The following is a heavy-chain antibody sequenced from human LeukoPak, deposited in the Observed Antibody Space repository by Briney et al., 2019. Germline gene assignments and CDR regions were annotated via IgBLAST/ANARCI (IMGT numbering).Heavy chain of an antibody. J-gene: IGHJ6*02. Sequence: GGSLVLSCAASGFTLSSYDRHWVRQAPGKGLEGWAVISYDGSNKYYADSVKGRFTISRDNSKNTLYLQMNSLRAEDTAVYYCARDYHGMDVWGQGTTVTVSS. V-gene: IGHV3-30*04. CDR3: ARDYHGMDV. CDR1: GFTLSSYD. CDR2: ISYDGSNK.